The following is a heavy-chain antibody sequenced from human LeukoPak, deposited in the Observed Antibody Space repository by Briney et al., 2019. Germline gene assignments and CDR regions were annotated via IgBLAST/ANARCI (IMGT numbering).Heavy chain of an antibody. Sequence: GWSLRLSCAASGFTFSNHGMNWVRQAPGKGLEWVSGISPSGDIRYYADSVKGRFTISRDNSKNTLYLEVISLTAEDTAVYYCAKDDAWLRFGEWSQGTLVTVSS. CDR1: GFTFSNHG. CDR2: ISPSGDIR. J-gene: IGHJ4*02. CDR3: AKDDAWLRFGE. D-gene: IGHD3-10*01. V-gene: IGHV3-23*01.